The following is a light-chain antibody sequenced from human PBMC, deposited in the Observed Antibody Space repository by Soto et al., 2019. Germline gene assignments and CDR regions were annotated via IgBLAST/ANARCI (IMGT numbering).Light chain of an antibody. Sequence: EIVLPQSPGTLSLSPGERATLSCRASLSVSSNYVAWYQQKPGQAPRLLIYGASSRATGIPDRFSGSGSGTDFSLTISRLEPEDFAVYYCQQYGSSYSTFGGGTKVGIK. CDR3: QQYGSSYST. V-gene: IGKV3-20*01. CDR2: GAS. CDR1: LSVSSNY. J-gene: IGKJ4*01.